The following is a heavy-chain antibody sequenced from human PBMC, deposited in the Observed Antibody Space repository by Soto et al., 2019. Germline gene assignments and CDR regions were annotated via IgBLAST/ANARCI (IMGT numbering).Heavy chain of an antibody. J-gene: IGHJ4*02. CDR2: ITDSSDTV. Sequence: GXLGLSCAASGFTFSNYNMNWVRQAPGKGLEWVSYITDSSDTVHYADSVRGRFTISRDNAESSLYLQMNSLRDEDTAVYFCARDFGHGYYLDYWGRGTLVTVSS. CDR1: GFTFSNYN. D-gene: IGHD3-3*01. CDR3: ARDFGHGYYLDY. V-gene: IGHV3-48*02.